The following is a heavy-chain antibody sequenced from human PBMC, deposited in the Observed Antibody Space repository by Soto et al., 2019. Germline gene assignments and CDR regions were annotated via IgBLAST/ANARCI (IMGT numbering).Heavy chain of an antibody. V-gene: IGHV3-30*02. CDR3: ARYYDYSGGTSGGMDV. CDR1: GFTFSFYG. CDR2: IWYGGSNK. J-gene: IGHJ6*02. D-gene: IGHD3-16*01. Sequence: GGSLRLSCAASGFTFSFYGMHWVRQAPGKGLEWVALIWYGGSNKYYADSVKGRFTISRDNSKNTLYLQMNSLRDEDTAVYFCARYYDYSGGTSGGMDVWGQGTTVTVSS.